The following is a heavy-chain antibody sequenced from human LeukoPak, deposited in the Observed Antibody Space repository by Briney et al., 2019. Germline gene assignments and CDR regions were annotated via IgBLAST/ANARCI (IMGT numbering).Heavy chain of an antibody. CDR3: ARLSGYSYGLFDY. V-gene: IGHV4-39*01. CDR1: GGSISSSTYY. Sequence: PSETLSLTCTVSGGSISSSTYYWGWIRQPPGKGLERIGSIYYSGSTYYNPSLKSRVTISVDTSKNQFSLKLSSVTAADTAVYYCARLSGYSYGLFDYWGQGTLVTVSS. D-gene: IGHD5-18*01. CDR2: IYYSGST. J-gene: IGHJ4*02.